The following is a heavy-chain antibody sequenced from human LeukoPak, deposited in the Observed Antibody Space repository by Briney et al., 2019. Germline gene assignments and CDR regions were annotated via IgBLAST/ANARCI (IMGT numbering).Heavy chain of an antibody. V-gene: IGHV3-48*03. Sequence: GGSLRLSCAVSGFTFSSYEMNWVRQAPGKGLEWVSYISSSGSTIYYADSVKGRFTISRDNAKNSLYLQMNSLRAEDTAVYYCARDSPGIAAAGLYYFDYWGQGTLVTVSS. CDR1: GFTFSSYE. D-gene: IGHD6-13*01. J-gene: IGHJ4*02. CDR3: ARDSPGIAAAGLYYFDY. CDR2: ISSSGSTI.